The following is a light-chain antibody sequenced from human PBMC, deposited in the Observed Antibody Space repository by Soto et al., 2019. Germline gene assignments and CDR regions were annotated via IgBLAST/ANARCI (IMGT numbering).Light chain of an antibody. V-gene: IGLV2-14*03. J-gene: IGLJ2*01. CDR1: SSDIGAYNF. CDR3: TSWTTSTTMI. Sequence: QSVLTQPASVSGSPGQSITISCTGTSSDIGAYNFVSWYQQHPGKAPKLMLYDVNIRPSGVSNRFSGSKSGNTASLTISGPQDEDEADYYCTSWTTSTTMIFGGGTQLTVL. CDR2: DVN.